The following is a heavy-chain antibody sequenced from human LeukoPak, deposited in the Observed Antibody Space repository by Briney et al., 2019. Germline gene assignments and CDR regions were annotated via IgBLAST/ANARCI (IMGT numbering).Heavy chain of an antibody. V-gene: IGHV3-74*01. CDR1: GFTFSSYW. CDR3: ARDGLAAITFDY. J-gene: IGHJ4*02. D-gene: IGHD5-24*01. Sequence: GGSLRLSCVASGFTFSSYWMHWVRQAPGKGLVWVSHINSDGSSTTYADSVKGRFTISRDNAKNTLYLQMNSLRAEDTAVHYCARDGLAAITFDYWGQGILVTVSS. CDR2: INSDGSST.